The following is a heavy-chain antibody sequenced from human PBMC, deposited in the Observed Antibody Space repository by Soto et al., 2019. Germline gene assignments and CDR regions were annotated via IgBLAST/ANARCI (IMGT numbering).Heavy chain of an antibody. CDR2: IYPGDSDT. CDR3: ARAFVPKVAAAFGY. D-gene: IGHD6-13*01. J-gene: IGHJ4*02. V-gene: IGHV5-51*01. Sequence: GESLKISCQGSGYSFTDYWIGWVRQMPGKGLGWMGIIYPGDSDTRYSPSFQGHVTISADKSITTAYLQWSRLQDSDTAMYYCARAFVPKVAAAFGYWGQGTLVTVSS. CDR1: GYSFTDYW.